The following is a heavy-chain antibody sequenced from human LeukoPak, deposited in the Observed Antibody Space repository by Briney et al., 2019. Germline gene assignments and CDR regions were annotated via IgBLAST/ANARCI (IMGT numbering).Heavy chain of an antibody. CDR1: GFTFSSYE. V-gene: IGHV3-48*01. CDR3: ARVGAVRFLEWLHAFDI. D-gene: IGHD3-3*01. Sequence: GGSLRLSCAASGFTFSSYEMNWVRQAPGKGLEWVSYISSSSSTIYYADSVKGRFTISRDNAKNSLYLQMNSLRAEDTAVYYCARVGAVRFLEWLHAFDIWGQGTMVTVSS. J-gene: IGHJ3*02. CDR2: ISSSSSTI.